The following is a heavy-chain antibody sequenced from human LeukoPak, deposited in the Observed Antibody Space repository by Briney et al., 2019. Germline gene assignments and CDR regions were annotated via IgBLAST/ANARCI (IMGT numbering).Heavy chain of an antibody. J-gene: IGHJ4*02. D-gene: IGHD2-2*01. CDR2: INPNSGGT. CDR3: ARMSRYCSSTSCYLPFDY. Sequence: ASVKVSCKASGYTFTGYYMHWVRQAPGQGLEWMGWINPNSGGTNYAQKFQGRVTMTRDTSISTAYMELSRLRSDDTAVYYCARMSRYCSSTSCYLPFDYWGQGTLVTVSS. V-gene: IGHV1-2*02. CDR1: GYTFTGYY.